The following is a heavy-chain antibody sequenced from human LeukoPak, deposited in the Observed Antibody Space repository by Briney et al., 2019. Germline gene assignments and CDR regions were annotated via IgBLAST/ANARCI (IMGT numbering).Heavy chain of an antibody. V-gene: IGHV3-21*01. CDR1: GFAFSTYS. CDR3: ARVGGGSHYSDY. CDR2: ITSTSGYT. J-gene: IGHJ4*02. Sequence: GESLRLSCAASGFAFSTYSMNWVRQAPGKGLEWVSSITSTSGYTYYAESVKGRFSISRDNAKNSLYLQMNSPRAEDTAVYYCARVGGGSHYSDYWGQGTLATVSS. D-gene: IGHD1-26*01.